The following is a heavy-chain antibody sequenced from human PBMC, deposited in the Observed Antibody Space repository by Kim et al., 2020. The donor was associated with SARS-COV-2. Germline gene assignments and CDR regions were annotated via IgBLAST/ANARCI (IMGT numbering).Heavy chain of an antibody. CDR2: IYYSGST. Sequence: SETLSLTCTVSGGSISSYYWSWIRQPPGKGLEWIGYIYYSGSTNYNPSLKSRVTISVDTSKNQFSLKLSSVTAADTAVYYCARARIVGATKRYFDLWGRGTLVTVSS. V-gene: IGHV4-59*13. CDR3: ARARIVGATKRYFDL. D-gene: IGHD1-26*01. J-gene: IGHJ2*01. CDR1: GGSISSYY.